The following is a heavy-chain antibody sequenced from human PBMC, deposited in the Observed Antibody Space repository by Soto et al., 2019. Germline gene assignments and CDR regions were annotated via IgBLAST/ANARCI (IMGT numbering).Heavy chain of an antibody. D-gene: IGHD5-12*01. CDR1: GGTINSGDYF. Sequence: PSETLSLTCSVSGGTINSGDYFWSWIRQPPGKGLEWIGSIFYPGSTSYRPSLKSRASTSMDTSTNLFSRRLRSLPPADTAVYFCAGVKATLYRHYYFDYWGQGTQVTVSS. CDR3: AGVKATLYRHYYFDY. V-gene: IGHV4-30-4*01. J-gene: IGHJ4*02. CDR2: IFYPGST.